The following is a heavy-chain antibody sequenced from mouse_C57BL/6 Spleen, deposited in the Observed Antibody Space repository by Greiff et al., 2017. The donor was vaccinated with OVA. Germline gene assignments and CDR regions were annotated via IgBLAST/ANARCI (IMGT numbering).Heavy chain of an antibody. CDR3: ARDLVYYGSFCAMDY. D-gene: IGHD1-1*01. CDR1: GYTFTSYW. V-gene: IGHV1-55*01. Sequence: QVQLQQPGAELVKPGASVKMSCKASGYTFTSYWITWVKQRPGQGLEWIGDIYPGSGSTNYNEKFKSKATLTVDTSSSTAYMQLSSLTSEDSAVYYYARDLVYYGSFCAMDYWGQGTSVTVSS. CDR2: IYPGSGST. J-gene: IGHJ4*01.